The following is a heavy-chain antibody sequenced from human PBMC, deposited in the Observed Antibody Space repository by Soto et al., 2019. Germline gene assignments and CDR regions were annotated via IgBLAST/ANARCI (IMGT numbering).Heavy chain of an antibody. Sequence: GSLRLSCAASGLTFSSYAMSWVRQAPEKGLEWVAHTKPDGSEKYYVDSAKGRFTISRDNTRNSLYLQMNSLRADDTALYYCVAWGTSTSNPWGQGTLVTVSS. CDR1: GLTFSSYA. J-gene: IGHJ5*02. CDR3: VAWGTSTSNP. D-gene: IGHD3-16*01. CDR2: TKPDGSEK. V-gene: IGHV3-7*01.